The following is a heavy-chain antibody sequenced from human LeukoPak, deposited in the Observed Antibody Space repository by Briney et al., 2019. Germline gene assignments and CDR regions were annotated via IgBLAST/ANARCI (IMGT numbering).Heavy chain of an antibody. V-gene: IGHV1-2*02. Sequence: ASVKVSCKASGYTFTGYYMHWVRQAPGQELEWMGWINPNSGGTNYAEKFQGRVNMTRDTSISTAYMELSRLRSDDTAVYYCAREDTAMVFDYWGQGTLVTVSS. CDR3: AREDTAMVFDY. CDR1: GYTFTGYY. J-gene: IGHJ4*02. CDR2: INPNSGGT. D-gene: IGHD5-18*01.